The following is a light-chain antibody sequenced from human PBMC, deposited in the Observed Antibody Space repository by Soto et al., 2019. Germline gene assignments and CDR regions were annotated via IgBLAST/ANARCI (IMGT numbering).Light chain of an antibody. Sequence: DIQMTQSPSTLSASVGDTVTITCRASQSISNWLAWYQQTPGQAPNLLIHNATTLESGVPSRFSGSGSGTEFTLTISSLQPDDFATFYCQQYDRFPYTFGQGTNLEIK. V-gene: IGKV1-5*03. CDR3: QQYDRFPYT. J-gene: IGKJ2*01. CDR1: QSISNW. CDR2: NAT.